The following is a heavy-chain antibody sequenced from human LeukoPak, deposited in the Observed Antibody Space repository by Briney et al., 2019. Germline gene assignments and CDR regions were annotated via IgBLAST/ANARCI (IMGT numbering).Heavy chain of an antibody. CDR2: IYNGGSTDHYPS. D-gene: IGHD2-2*01. V-gene: IGHV4-61*08. CDR1: GGSISSGGYY. Sequence: PSETLSLTCTVSGGSISSGGYYWNWIRQPPGKGLEWIGYIYNGGSTDHYPSHYNPSLNSRATISLLTSKNQFSLKLSSVTAADTAVYYCARRLCSSISCSIDPSGNWFDPWGQGTLVTVSS. CDR3: ARRLCSSISCSIDPSGNWFDP. J-gene: IGHJ5*02.